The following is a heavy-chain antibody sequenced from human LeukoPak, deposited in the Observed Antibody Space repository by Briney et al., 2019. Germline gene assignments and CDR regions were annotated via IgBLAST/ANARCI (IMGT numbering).Heavy chain of an antibody. D-gene: IGHD6-19*01. V-gene: IGHV4-4*08. CDR1: SGSINTGY. CDR2: IYSTGKN. Sequence: PSETLSLTHPLASGSINTGYSGSVRQPPGKGLQWIGDIYSTGKNNYNPSLKSRVTISLDTSKSHLSLNLTSVLAADTAIYYCVRRDTGWNYFDYWGQGILVTVSS. CDR3: VRRDTGWNYFDY. J-gene: IGHJ4*02.